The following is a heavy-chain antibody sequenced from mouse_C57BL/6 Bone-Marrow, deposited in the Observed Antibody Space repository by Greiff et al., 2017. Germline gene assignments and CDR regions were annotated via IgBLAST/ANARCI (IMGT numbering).Heavy chain of an antibody. V-gene: IGHV1-39*01. D-gene: IGHD2-4*01. CDR1: GYSFTDYN. CDR3: AMGYDYDYAMDY. CDR2: INPNYGTT. J-gene: IGHJ4*01. Sequence: VQLQQSGPELVKPGASVKISCKASGYSFTDYNMNWVKQSNGKSLEWIGVINPNYGTTSYNQKFKGKVTLTVDQSSSTAYMQLNSLTSEDSAVDNCAMGYDYDYAMDYWGQGTSVTVSS.